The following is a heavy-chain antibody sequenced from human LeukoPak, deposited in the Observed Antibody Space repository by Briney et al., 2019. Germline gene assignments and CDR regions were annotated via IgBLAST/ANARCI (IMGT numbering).Heavy chain of an antibody. CDR1: GGSISSYY. J-gene: IGHJ5*02. D-gene: IGHD4-17*01. Sequence: PSETLSLTCTVSGGSISSYYWSWLRQPPGKGLEWLGYIYYSGSTNYNPSLKSRVTISVDTSKNQFSLKLSSVTAADTAVYYCASTYGDYGDNWFDPWGQGTLVTVSS. CDR3: ASTYGDYGDNWFDP. CDR2: IYYSGST. V-gene: IGHV4-59*01.